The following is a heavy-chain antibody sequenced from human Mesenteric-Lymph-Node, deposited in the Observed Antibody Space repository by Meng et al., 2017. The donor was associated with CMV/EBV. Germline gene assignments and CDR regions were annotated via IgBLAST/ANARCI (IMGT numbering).Heavy chain of an antibody. CDR3: ARYCSSTSCYTGGFDY. CDR1: GYTFTGYY. J-gene: IGHJ4*02. V-gene: IGHV1-2*02. Sequence: GYTFTGYYMHWVRQAPGHGLEWMGWINPNSGDTRYAQNFQGRVTMTRDTSISTAYMELTRLRSDDTAVYYCARYCSSTSCYTGGFDYWGQGTLVTVSS. D-gene: IGHD2-2*02. CDR2: INPNSGDT.